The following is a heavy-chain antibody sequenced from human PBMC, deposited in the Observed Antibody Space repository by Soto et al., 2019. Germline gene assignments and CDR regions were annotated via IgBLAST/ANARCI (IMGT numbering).Heavy chain of an antibody. D-gene: IGHD3-3*01. CDR3: ARVLTIFGVVVNPALGY. V-gene: IGHV3-30-3*01. CDR2: ISYDGSNR. J-gene: IGHJ4*02. CDR1: GFSSCSYV. Sequence: GSLRLSCAASGFSSCSYVMHWVRQAPGKGLEWVAVISYDGSNRYFADSVKGRFTISRDNSENTLYLQMNSLRADDTAVYYCARVLTIFGVVVNPALGYWGQGTPVPVP.